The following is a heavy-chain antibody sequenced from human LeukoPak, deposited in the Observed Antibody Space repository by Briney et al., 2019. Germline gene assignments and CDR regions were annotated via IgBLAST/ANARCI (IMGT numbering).Heavy chain of an antibody. V-gene: IGHV3-23*01. CDR2: ISGSGDNS. CDR3: AKCLGDGTNYYFAH. J-gene: IGHJ4*02. D-gene: IGHD4/OR15-4a*01. CDR1: GFTFSSYA. Sequence: PGGSLRLSCAASGFTFSSYAMGWVRLAPGKGLEWDSLISGSGDNSYYADSVKGRFTISRDNSKNTLYLQMSSLRAEDTALYYCAKCLGDGTNYYFAHWGQGTLVTVSS.